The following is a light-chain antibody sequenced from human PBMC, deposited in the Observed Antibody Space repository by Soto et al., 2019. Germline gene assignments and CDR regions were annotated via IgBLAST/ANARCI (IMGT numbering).Light chain of an antibody. CDR3: SSYTSSNIYV. V-gene: IGLV2-14*01. CDR2: EAS. J-gene: IGLJ1*01. Sequence: QSALTQPASVSGSPGQSITISCTGASSDVGGYKYVSWYQQHPGKAPKLMIYEASNRPSGVSNRFSGSKSGNTASLTISGLQAEDEADYYCSSYTSSNIYVFGTGTQLTVL. CDR1: SSDVGGYKY.